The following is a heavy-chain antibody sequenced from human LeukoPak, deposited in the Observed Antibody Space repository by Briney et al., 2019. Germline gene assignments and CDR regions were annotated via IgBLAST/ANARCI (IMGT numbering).Heavy chain of an antibody. CDR2: ISGSGGST. Sequence: PGGSLRLSCAASGFTFSSYAMSWVRQAPGKGLERVSAISGSGGSTYYADSVKGRFTISRDNSKNTLYLQMNSLRAEDTAVYYCARDGEDYDFWSGSRMDVWGKGTTVTVSS. CDR3: ARDGEDYDFWSGSRMDV. CDR1: GFTFSSYA. D-gene: IGHD3-3*01. V-gene: IGHV3-23*01. J-gene: IGHJ6*04.